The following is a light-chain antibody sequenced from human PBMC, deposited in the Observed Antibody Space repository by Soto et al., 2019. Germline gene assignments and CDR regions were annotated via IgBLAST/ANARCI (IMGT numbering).Light chain of an antibody. V-gene: IGLV1-40*01. Sequence: QPVLTQPPSVSGAPGQRVTISCTGSGSNIGAGYDVHWYQQLPGTAPKLLIYGNSNRPSGVPDRFSGSKSGTSASLAITGLQAEDEADYYCQSYDSSLSGGVFGTGTKLTVL. J-gene: IGLJ1*01. CDR2: GNS. CDR1: GSNIGAGYD. CDR3: QSYDSSLSGGV.